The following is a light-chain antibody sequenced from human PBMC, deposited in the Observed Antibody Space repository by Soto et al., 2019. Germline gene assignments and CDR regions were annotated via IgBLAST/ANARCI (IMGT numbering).Light chain of an antibody. CDR3: QKYNSAPLT. Sequence: DIQMTQSPSSLSASVGDRVNITCRASQGISNYLAWYQQKPEKVPKLLIYAASTLQSGVPSRFSGSGSGTDFTLTISSLQPEDVATYYCQKYNSAPLTFGPGTKVDIK. J-gene: IGKJ3*01. CDR1: QGISNY. CDR2: AAS. V-gene: IGKV1-27*01.